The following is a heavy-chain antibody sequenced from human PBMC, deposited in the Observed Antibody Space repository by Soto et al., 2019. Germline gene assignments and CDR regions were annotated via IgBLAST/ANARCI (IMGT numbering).Heavy chain of an antibody. CDR3: AREYDILNWFDP. CDR1: GFTFSDYY. Sequence: GGSLRLSCAASGFTFSDYYMSWIRQAPGKGLEWVSYISSSGSTIYYADSVKGRFTISRDNAKNSLYLQMNSLRAEDTAVYYGAREYDILNWFDPWGQGTLVTVSS. D-gene: IGHD3-9*01. CDR2: ISSSGSTI. J-gene: IGHJ5*02. V-gene: IGHV3-11*04.